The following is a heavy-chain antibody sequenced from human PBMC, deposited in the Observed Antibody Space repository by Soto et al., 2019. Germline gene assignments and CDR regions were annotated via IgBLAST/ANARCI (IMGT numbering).Heavy chain of an antibody. J-gene: IGHJ6*02. Sequence: SGGSLRLSCAASGFDASVNLMNWVRQAPGRGLEWVSVINGAGDTKYADSVKGRFAISRDTSRNTVYLQLNSLRAEDTAVYYCVRENYYYGMDVWGHGTTVTVSS. V-gene: IGHV3-66*01. CDR2: INGAGDT. CDR1: GFDASVNL. CDR3: VRENYYYGMDV.